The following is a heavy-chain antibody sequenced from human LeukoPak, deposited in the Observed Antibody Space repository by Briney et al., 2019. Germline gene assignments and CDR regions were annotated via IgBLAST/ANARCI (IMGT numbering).Heavy chain of an antibody. V-gene: IGHV3-7*01. D-gene: IGHD3-10*01. CDR1: GFTFSSYW. CDR2: IKQDGSEK. Sequence: GGSLRLSCAASGFTFSSYWMSWVRQAPGKGLEWVANIKQDGSEKYYVDSVKGRFTISRVNAKNSLYLQMNSLRAEDTAVNYCARDMGYGSGSYVWFDPWGQGTLVTVSS. J-gene: IGHJ5*02. CDR3: ARDMGYGSGSYVWFDP.